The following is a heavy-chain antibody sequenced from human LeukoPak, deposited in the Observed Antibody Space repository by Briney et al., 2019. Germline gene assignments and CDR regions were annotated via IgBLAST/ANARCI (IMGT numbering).Heavy chain of an antibody. J-gene: IGHJ6*02. V-gene: IGHV4-39*07. CDR3: ARDDQSGDYGMDV. D-gene: IGHD3-3*01. Sequence: SETLSLTCTVSGGSISSSSYYWGWIRQPPGKGLEWIGSIYYSGSTYYNPSLKSRVTISVDTSKNQFSLKLSSVTAADTAVYYCARDDQSGDYGMDVWGQGTTVTVSS. CDR1: GGSISSSSYY. CDR2: IYYSGST.